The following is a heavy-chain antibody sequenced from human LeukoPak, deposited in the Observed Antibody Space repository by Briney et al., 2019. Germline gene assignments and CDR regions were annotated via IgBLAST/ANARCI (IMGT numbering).Heavy chain of an antibody. CDR3: ARDGDSRYYYGMDV. J-gene: IGHJ6*02. Sequence: PSQTLSLTCTVSGGSISSGDYYWSWIRQHPGKGLEWIGYIYYSGSTYYNPSLKSRVTISVDTSKNQFSLKLSSVTAADTAVYYCARDGDSRYYYGMDVWGQGTTVTVSS. D-gene: IGHD5-18*01. V-gene: IGHV4-31*03. CDR1: GGSISSGDYY. CDR2: IYYSGST.